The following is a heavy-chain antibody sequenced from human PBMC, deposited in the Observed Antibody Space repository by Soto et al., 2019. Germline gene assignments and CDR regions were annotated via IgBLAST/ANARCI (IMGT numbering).Heavy chain of an antibody. CDR2: IYYSGST. CDR3: AGIAAAGGETFDY. Sequence: QVQLQESGPGLVKPSETLSLTCTVSGGSVSSGSYYWSWIRQPPGKGLEWIGYIYYSGSTNYNPPLKSRVTISVDTSKNQFSLKLSSVTAADTAVYYCAGIAAAGGETFDYWGQGTLVTVSS. CDR1: GGSVSSGSYY. V-gene: IGHV4-61*01. D-gene: IGHD6-13*01. J-gene: IGHJ4*02.